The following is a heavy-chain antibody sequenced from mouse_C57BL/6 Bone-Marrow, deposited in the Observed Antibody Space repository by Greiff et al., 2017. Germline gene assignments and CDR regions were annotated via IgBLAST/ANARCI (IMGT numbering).Heavy chain of an antibody. CDR2: INPNNGGT. Sequence: VQLKQSGPELVKPGASVKIPCKASGYTFTDYNMDWVKQSHGKSLEWIGDINPNNGGTIYNQKFKGKATLTVDKSSSTAYMELRSLTSEDTAVYYCARLLRRGRPYYFDYWGQGTTLTVSS. J-gene: IGHJ2*01. V-gene: IGHV1-18*01. D-gene: IGHD1-1*01. CDR1: GYTFTDYN. CDR3: ARLLRRGRPYYFDY.